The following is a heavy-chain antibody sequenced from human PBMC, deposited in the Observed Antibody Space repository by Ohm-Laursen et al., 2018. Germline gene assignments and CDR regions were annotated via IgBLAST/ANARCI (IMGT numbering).Heavy chain of an antibody. Sequence: SLRLSCTAPGFNFSDHYMSWIRQAPGKGLEWVSYISTSGSTIYYSDSVMGRFTISRDNTKKSLYLQINSLRAEDTAVYYCAREYIVVVPAYGLDVWGQGTTVTVSS. CDR3: AREYIVVVPAYGLDV. CDR1: GFNFSDHY. D-gene: IGHD2-2*01. CDR2: ISTSGSTI. V-gene: IGHV3-11*01. J-gene: IGHJ6*02.